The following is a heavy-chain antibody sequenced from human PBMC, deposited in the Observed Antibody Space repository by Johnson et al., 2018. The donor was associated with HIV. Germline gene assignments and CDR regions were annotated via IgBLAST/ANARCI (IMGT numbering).Heavy chain of an antibody. V-gene: IGHV3-13*01. CDR3: ARGYCTSGLCYGGNSDAFDI. CDR1: GFTFSSYD. Sequence: VQLVESGGGLVQPGGSLRLSCAASGFTFSSYDMHWVRQATGKGLEWVSTIGTAGDTYYPGSVKGRFTISRENAKNSLYLQMNSLRAGDTAVYYCARGYCTSGLCYGGNSDAFDIWGQGTMVTVSS. CDR2: IGTAGDT. J-gene: IGHJ3*02. D-gene: IGHD2-8*01.